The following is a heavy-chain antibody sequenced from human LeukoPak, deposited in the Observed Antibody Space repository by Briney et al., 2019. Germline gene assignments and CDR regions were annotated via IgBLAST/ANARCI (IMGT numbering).Heavy chain of an antibody. CDR3: AKDSYNWNC. V-gene: IGHV3-23*01. CDR1: GFTVSSNY. D-gene: IGHD1-20*01. Sequence: GGSLRLSCAASGFTVSSNYMSWVRQAPGRGLEWVSVITVGGGSTYYADSVKGRFTISRDNSKNTLYLQMNSLRGEDTAVYYCAKDSYNWNCWGQGTLVTVSS. CDR2: ITVGGGST. J-gene: IGHJ4*02.